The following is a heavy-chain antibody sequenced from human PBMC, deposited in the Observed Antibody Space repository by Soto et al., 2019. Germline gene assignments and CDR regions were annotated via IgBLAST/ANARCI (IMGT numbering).Heavy chain of an antibody. D-gene: IGHD1-1*01. J-gene: IGHJ4*02. CDR2: ISAHNGNT. CDR3: ARGRYGDY. V-gene: IGHV1-18*01. CDR1: GYTFTSDG. Sequence: QVHLVQSGAEVKKPGSSVKVSCTDSGYTFTSDGITWVRQAPGQGLEWMGWISAHNGNTDYAQKLQGRVIVTRDTSTSTAYMELRSLISDDTAVYYCARGRYGDYWGQGALVTVSS.